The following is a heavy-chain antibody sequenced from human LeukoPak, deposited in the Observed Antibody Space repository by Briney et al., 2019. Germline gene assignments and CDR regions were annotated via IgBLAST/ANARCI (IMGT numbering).Heavy chain of an antibody. Sequence: SETLSLTCTVSGGSLSSYYWSWIRQPPGKGLEWIGYIYYSGSTNYNPSLKSRVTISVDTSKNQISLKLRSVTAADTAVYYCARGHSIEPYYYYYYMDVWGKGTTVTVSS. CDR1: GGSLSSYY. D-gene: IGHD4-11*01. J-gene: IGHJ6*03. V-gene: IGHV4-59*01. CDR2: IYYSGST. CDR3: ARGHSIEPYYYYYYMDV.